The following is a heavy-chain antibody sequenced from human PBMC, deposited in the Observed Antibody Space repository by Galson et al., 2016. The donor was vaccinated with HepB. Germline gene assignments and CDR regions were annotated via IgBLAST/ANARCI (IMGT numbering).Heavy chain of an antibody. CDR1: GFTVSSYY. CDR3: ARTSYRECSGTRCVNFRYYYYYMDV. Sequence: SLRLSCAASGFTVSSYYMSWVRQAPGKGLEWVSVIFYGGTTYYADSVEGRFTIPREDSMNTLYLQMNSLTAEDTAVYFCARTSYRECSGTRCVNFRYYYYYMDVWGKGTTVTVSS. J-gene: IGHJ6*03. CDR2: IFYGGTT. V-gene: IGHV3-53*01. D-gene: IGHD2-2*01.